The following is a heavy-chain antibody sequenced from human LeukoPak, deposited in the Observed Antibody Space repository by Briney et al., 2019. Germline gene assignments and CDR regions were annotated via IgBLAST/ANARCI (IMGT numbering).Heavy chain of an antibody. CDR1: GFTFSNYG. V-gene: IGHV3-33*01. CDR3: ARADYNFWRGYIGGLEDYYYYYMGV. J-gene: IGHJ6*03. CDR2: IWFDGSKK. Sequence: GGSLRLSCAASGFTFSNYGMHWVRQAPGKGLEWVALIWFDGSKKNYVESAKGRFTISRDNSKNTLYIQMNSLRVEDTATDDCARADYNFWRGYIGGLEDYYYYYMGVWGKGTTVTVSS. D-gene: IGHD3-3*01.